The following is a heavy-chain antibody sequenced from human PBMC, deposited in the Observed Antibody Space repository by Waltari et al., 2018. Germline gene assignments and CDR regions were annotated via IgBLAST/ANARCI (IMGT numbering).Heavy chain of an antibody. CDR3: VRERWSGSTSPPGY. CDR1: GYTFTSYN. D-gene: IGHD1-7*01. J-gene: IGHJ4*02. V-gene: IGHV7-4-1*02. CDR2: INTNTGNP. Sequence: QVQLVQSGSELKKPGASVKVSCKAYGYTFTSYNLNWLRQAPGQGLDWLGWINTNTGNPTYVQGFTGRFVCSLDTSVSTAYLQINSLKAEDTAVYYCVRERWSGSTSPPGYWGQGTPVTVSS.